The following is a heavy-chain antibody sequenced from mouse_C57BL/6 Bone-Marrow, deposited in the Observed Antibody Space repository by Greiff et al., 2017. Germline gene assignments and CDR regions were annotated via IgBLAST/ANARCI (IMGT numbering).Heavy chain of an antibody. D-gene: IGHD2-2*01. Sequence: QVQLQQPGAELVKPGASVTLSCKASGYTFTSYWMHWVKQRPGQGLEWIGMIHPNSGSTNYNEKFKSKATLTVDKTSSTAYMQISSLTSEDSAVYYSARSWGLRRWFAYWGQGTLVTVSA. CDR2: IHPNSGST. J-gene: IGHJ3*01. CDR3: ARSWGLRRWFAY. V-gene: IGHV1-64*01. CDR1: GYTFTSYW.